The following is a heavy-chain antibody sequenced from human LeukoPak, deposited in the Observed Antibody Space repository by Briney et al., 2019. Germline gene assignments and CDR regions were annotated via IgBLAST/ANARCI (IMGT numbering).Heavy chain of an antibody. D-gene: IGHD6-6*01. CDR3: AREGPYSDSSRSRFDY. CDR1: GYTFTGYY. Sequence: GASVKVSGKASGYTFTGYYMHWVRQAPGRGLEWMGWINPNSGGTNYAQKFQGRVTMTRDTSISTAYMELSRLRSDDTAVYYCAREGPYSDSSRSRFDYWGQGTLVTVSS. V-gene: IGHV1-2*02. CDR2: INPNSGGT. J-gene: IGHJ4*02.